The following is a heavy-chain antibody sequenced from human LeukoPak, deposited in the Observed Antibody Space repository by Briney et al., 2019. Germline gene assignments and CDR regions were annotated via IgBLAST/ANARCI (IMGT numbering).Heavy chain of an antibody. Sequence: GRSLRLSCAASGLTFSSYAIHWVRQAPGKGLEWGAIISYDGTNKYYAHYVRGRFTISRDNSKNTLYLQMNSLIAEDTAVYYCARDFGWLSGFDNWGQGTLVTVSS. CDR1: GLTFSSYA. D-gene: IGHD3-9*01. V-gene: IGHV3-30-3*01. CDR3: ARDFGWLSGFDN. CDR2: ISYDGTNK. J-gene: IGHJ4*02.